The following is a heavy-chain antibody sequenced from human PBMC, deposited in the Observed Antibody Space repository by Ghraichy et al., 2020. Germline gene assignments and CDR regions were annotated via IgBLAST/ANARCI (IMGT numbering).Heavy chain of an antibody. CDR3: AKGPGSGNYLFDY. D-gene: IGHD1-26*01. V-gene: IGHV3-23*01. CDR2: ISGSGGST. CDR1: GFTFSSYA. Sequence: GGSLRLSCAASGFTFSSYAMSWVRQAPGKGLEWVSAISGSGGSTYYADSVKGRFTISRDNSKNTLFLQMNSLRAEDTAVYYCAKGPGSGNYLFDYWGQGTLVTVSS. J-gene: IGHJ4*02.